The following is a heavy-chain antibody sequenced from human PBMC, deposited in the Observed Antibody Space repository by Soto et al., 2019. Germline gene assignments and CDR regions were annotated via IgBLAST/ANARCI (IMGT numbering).Heavy chain of an antibody. Sequence: QVHLVESGGGVVQPGRSLSLSCAASGYTFSYYGMHWVRQAPGQGLEWVAFIWFDGSRAFYRDSVKGRFSISRDNSNNTLYLQMNRLRAEDRAVYDWARVFTGETSPNYFDFWGKGTLVTVFS. D-gene: IGHD2-8*02. CDR3: ARVFTGETSPNYFDF. V-gene: IGHV3-33*01. J-gene: IGHJ4*02. CDR1: GYTFSYYG. CDR2: IWFDGSRA.